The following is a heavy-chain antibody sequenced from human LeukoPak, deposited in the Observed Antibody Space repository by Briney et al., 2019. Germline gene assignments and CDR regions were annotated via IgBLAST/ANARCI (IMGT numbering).Heavy chain of an antibody. V-gene: IGHV3-74*03. CDR2: IKSDGSWT. D-gene: IGHD6-19*01. J-gene: IGHJ4*02. Sequence: PGGSVRLSCAASGFTFSSYWMHWVRQAPGKGLVWVSRIKSDGSWTEYAGSVRGRFTISRDNAKNTLYQQMNSLRAEDTAVYYCARDADRIVVAGFDYRGQGTLVTVSS. CDR3: ARDADRIVVAGFDY. CDR1: GFTFSSYW.